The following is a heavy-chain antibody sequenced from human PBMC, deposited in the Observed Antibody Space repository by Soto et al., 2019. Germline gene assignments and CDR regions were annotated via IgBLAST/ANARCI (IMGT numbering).Heavy chain of an antibody. CDR3: ARLIPRSGNWLDP. CDR1: GDSISSGSYY. J-gene: IGHJ5*02. CDR2: IYSTGTTT. D-gene: IGHD3-10*01. Sequence: PSETLSLTCTVSGDSISSGSYYWVWVRQPPGEGLEWIGSIYSTGTTTYYSQSLKSRVTISLDTSKNQFSLKLTSVTATDTSIYFCARLIPRSGNWLDPWGQGTLVTVSS. V-gene: IGHV4-39*01.